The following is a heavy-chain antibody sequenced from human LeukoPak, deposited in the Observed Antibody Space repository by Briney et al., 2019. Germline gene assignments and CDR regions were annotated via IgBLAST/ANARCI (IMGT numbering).Heavy chain of an antibody. CDR2: TYYKSRWDN. J-gene: IGHJ6*02. CDR3: ARGHSSSRGRGMDV. V-gene: IGHV6-1*01. CDR1: GDSVSNNRAA. Sequence: SQTLSLTCAISGDSVSNNRAAWNWIRQSPSRGLEWLGRTYYKSRWDNDYAASVKSRITISPDTSKNQFSLQLNFVTPEDTAVYYCARGHSSSRGRGMDVWGQGTTVTVSS. D-gene: IGHD6-6*01.